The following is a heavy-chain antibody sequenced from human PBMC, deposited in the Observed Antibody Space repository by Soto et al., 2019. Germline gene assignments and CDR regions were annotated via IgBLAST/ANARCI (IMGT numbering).Heavy chain of an antibody. J-gene: IGHJ4*02. Sequence: PGGSLRLSCAASGFTFSSYGMHWVRQAPGKGLEWVAVISYDGSNKYYADSVKGRFTISRDNSKNTLYLQMNSLRAEDTAVYYCAKDAGNWNQDYWGQGTLVTVSS. CDR2: ISYDGSNK. D-gene: IGHD1-1*01. CDR1: GFTFSSYG. CDR3: AKDAGNWNQDY. V-gene: IGHV3-30*18.